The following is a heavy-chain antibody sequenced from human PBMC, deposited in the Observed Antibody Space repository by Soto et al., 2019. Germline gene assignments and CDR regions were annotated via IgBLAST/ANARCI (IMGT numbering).Heavy chain of an antibody. J-gene: IGHJ6*02. D-gene: IGHD2-21*02. CDR1: GFSLSTSGVG. CDR2: IYWDDDK. CDR3: AHSRCGGDCLQSYSSHYYYGMDV. Sequence: QITLKESGPTLVKPTQTLTLTCTFSGFSLSTSGVGVGWIRQPPGKALEWLALIYWDDDKRYSPSLKSILTIAKDNSKIQVVLTMSNMDPVDTATYYCAHSRCGGDCLQSYSSHYYYGMDVWGQGTTVTVSS. V-gene: IGHV2-5*02.